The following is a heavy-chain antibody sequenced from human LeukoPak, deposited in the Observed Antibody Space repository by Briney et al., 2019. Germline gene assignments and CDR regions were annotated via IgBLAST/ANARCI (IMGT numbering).Heavy chain of an antibody. V-gene: IGHV4-61*02. D-gene: IGHD6-19*01. J-gene: IGHJ4*02. CDR1: GDSISSGDYY. CDR3: ARGYSSDSFDY. CDR2: ISSSGST. Sequence: SETLSLTCTVSGDSISSGDYYWSWIRQPAGKGLEWIGRISSSGSTNYNPSLKSRVTISVDTSKNQFSLKLSSVTAADTAVYFCARGYSSDSFDYWGQGTLVTVSS.